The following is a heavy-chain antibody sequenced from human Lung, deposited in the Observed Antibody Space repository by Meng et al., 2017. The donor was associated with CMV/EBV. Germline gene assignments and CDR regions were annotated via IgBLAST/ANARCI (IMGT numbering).Heavy chain of an antibody. CDR1: RFRFSSHA. CDR3: ARDVGYSGSSGGFDY. J-gene: IGHJ4*02. D-gene: IGHD5-12*01. V-gene: IGHV3-30*04. Sequence: SRFRFSSHAMDWVRQAPGKGLEWVAVISDDGRGKAYAESVKGRFTISRDNSKSTVYLQMNSLRPEDTAVYYCARDVGYSGSSGGFDYWDQGTLVTVSS. CDR2: ISDDGRGK.